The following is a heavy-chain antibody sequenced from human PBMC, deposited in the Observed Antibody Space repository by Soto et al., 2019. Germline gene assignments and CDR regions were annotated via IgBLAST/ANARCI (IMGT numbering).Heavy chain of an antibody. Sequence: EVQLVESGGGLVQPGRSLRLSCAASGFTFDDYAMHWVRQAPGKGLEWVSGISWNSGSIGYADSVKGRFTISRDNAKNSLYLQMHSLRAEDTALYYCAKEIVGAPGWFDPWGQGTLVTVSS. J-gene: IGHJ5*02. CDR2: ISWNSGSI. CDR1: GFTFDDYA. D-gene: IGHD1-26*01. CDR3: AKEIVGAPGWFDP. V-gene: IGHV3-9*01.